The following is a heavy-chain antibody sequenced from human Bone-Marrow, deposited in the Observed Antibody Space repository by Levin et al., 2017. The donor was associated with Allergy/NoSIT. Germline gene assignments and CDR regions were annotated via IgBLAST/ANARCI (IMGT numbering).Heavy chain of an antibody. J-gene: IGHJ4*02. CDR2: ISSSSSYI. Sequence: GESLKISCAASGFTFSSYSMNWVRQAPGKGLEWVSSISSSSSYIYYADSVKGRFTISRDNAKNSLYLQMNSLRAEDTAVYYCARVHAVVPAAFLDYWGQGTLVTVSS. CDR1: GFTFSSYS. V-gene: IGHV3-21*01. CDR3: ARVHAVVPAAFLDY. D-gene: IGHD2-2*01.